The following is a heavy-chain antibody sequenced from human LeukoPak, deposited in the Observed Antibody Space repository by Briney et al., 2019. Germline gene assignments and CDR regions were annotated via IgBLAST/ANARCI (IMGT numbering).Heavy chain of an antibody. CDR3: SRNPEMQYWFDP. J-gene: IGHJ5*02. CDR2: ISWDGTKK. Sequence: GGSLRLSCAASGFTFRSHAMHWVRQAPGKGLEWVAFISWDGTKKSYGDSVKGRFTISRDNLKNTLYLHLDSLRVEDTAVYYCSRNPEMQYWFDPWGQGSLVSVSS. V-gene: IGHV3-30-3*01. CDR1: GFTFRSHA.